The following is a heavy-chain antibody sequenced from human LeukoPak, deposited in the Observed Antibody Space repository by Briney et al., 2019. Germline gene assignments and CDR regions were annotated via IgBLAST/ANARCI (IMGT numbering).Heavy chain of an antibody. Sequence: GGSLRLSCAASGFTFSIYSMNWVRQAPRKGLEWVSYISSDSRTIYYADSVKGRFTISRHNSKNTLYLQMNSLRAEDTAVYYCARARGTQLELDYWGQGTLVTVSS. J-gene: IGHJ4*02. V-gene: IGHV3-48*01. D-gene: IGHD6-6*01. CDR1: GFTFSIYS. CDR2: ISSDSRTI. CDR3: ARARGTQLELDY.